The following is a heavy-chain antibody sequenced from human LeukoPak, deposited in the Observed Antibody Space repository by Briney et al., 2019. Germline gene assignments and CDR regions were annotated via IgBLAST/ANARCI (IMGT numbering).Heavy chain of an antibody. J-gene: IGHJ3*02. D-gene: IGHD2-2*01. CDR3: ARASGSYCSSTSCNDAFDI. CDR2: ISAYNGNT. Sequence: ASVTVSCKASGYTFISYGITWVRQAPGQGLEWMGWISAYNGNTNYAQNLQGRVTMTTDTSTSTAYLELKSLSSDDTAVYYCARASGSYCSSTSCNDAFDIWGQGTMVTVSS. CDR1: GYTFISYG. V-gene: IGHV1-18*01.